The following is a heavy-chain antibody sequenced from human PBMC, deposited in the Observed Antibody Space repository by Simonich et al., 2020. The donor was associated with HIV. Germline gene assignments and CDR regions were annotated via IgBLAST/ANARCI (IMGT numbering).Heavy chain of an antibody. V-gene: IGHV4-34*01. D-gene: IGHD3-22*01. CDR1: GGSFSGYY. Sequence: QVQLHQWGAGLLKPSETLSLTCAVYGGSFSGYYWNWIRQSPGKGLEWIGEINHSGSTNYNPSLKSRVTISVDTSKNQFSLKVTSVTAADTAVYYCARRGPRYYDSSGYYSRWGQGTLVTVSS. J-gene: IGHJ4*02. CDR3: ARRGPRYYDSSGYYSR. CDR2: INHSGST.